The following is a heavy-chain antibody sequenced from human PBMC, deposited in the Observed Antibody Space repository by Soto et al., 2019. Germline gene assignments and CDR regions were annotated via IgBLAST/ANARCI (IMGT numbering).Heavy chain of an antibody. J-gene: IGHJ4*02. D-gene: IGHD5-12*01. Sequence: EVQLLQSGGGLVQPGGSLRLSCAASGFTFTSYSMTWVRQTPGKGLEWVAAVNPGGYRTYYADSVKGRFTISRDNSNKTLYLQINSLRAENTAVYYCAKDLRAGSGYDFDYRDQGTLVTVSS. CDR2: VNPGGYRT. V-gene: IGHV3-23*01. CDR1: GFTFTSYS. CDR3: AKDLRAGSGYDFDY.